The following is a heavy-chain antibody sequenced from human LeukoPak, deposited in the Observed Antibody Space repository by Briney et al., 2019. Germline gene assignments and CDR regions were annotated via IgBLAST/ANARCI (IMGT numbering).Heavy chain of an antibody. D-gene: IGHD3-16*01. J-gene: IGHJ4*02. Sequence: SETLSLTCAVKGGPFSTHSWTWIRQTPGKGLEWIGEITHSGSTSFNPSLKSRVAMSIDSSKYQFSLTLDSVTAADTAVYYCARRTRSGDFRFDYWGQGTLVTVSS. CDR1: GGPFSTHS. V-gene: IGHV4-34*01. CDR3: ARRTRSGDFRFDY. CDR2: ITHSGST.